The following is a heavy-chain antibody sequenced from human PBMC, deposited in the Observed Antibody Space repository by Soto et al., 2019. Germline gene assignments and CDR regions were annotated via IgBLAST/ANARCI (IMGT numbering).Heavy chain of an antibody. CDR2: ISGSGGST. CDR1: GFTFSGYA. CDR3: SKEGGWALGLDY. J-gene: IGHJ4*02. Sequence: PGGSLRLSCAASGFTFSGYAMSWVRQAPGKGLEWVSAISGSGGSTYYADSVEGRFTISRDNSKNTLYLQMNSLRAEDTAVYYCSKEGGWALGLDYWGQGPLVTVSS. D-gene: IGHD6-19*01. V-gene: IGHV3-23*01.